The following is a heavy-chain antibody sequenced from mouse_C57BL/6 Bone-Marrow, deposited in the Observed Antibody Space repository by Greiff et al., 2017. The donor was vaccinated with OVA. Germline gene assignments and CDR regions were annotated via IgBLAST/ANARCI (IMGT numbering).Heavy chain of an antibody. V-gene: IGHV1-4*01. J-gene: IGHJ4*01. CDR3: ARRNRAVLRYHYYAMDY. CDR1: GYTFTSYT. CDR2: INPSSGYP. Sequence: QVQLQQSGAELARPGASVKMSCKASGYTFTSYTMHWVKQRPGQGLEWIGYINPSSGYPKSNQQFKDKATLTADKSSSTAYMQLSSLTSEDSAVYYCARRNRAVLRYHYYAMDYWGQGTSVTVSS. D-gene: IGHD1-1*01.